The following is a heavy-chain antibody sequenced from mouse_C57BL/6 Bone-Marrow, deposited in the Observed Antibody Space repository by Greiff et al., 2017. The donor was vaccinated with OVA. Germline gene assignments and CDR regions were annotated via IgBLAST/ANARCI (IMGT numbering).Heavy chain of an antibody. Sequence: QVQLQQSGPGLVQPSQSLSITCTVSGFSLTSYGVHWVRQSPGKGLEWLGAICRGGSTDYNAAYIYRLSISKDNSKSQVFYKMNSLQADDTAIYYCARYYYGSSLGWFAYWGQGTLVTVSA. CDR3: ARYYYGSSLGWFAY. V-gene: IGHV2-2*01. J-gene: IGHJ3*01. CDR2: ICRGGST. D-gene: IGHD1-1*01. CDR1: GFSLTSYG.